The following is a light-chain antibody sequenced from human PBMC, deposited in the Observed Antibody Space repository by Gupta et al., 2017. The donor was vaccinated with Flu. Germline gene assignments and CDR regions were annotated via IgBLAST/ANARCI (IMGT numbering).Light chain of an antibody. J-gene: IGLJ2*01. Sequence: NFMLTQPPSVSESPGKTVTISCTRTSGSIATTYVQGYQQRQGSSPTTVLYEDNRRLSGVPDRFSGSSASSANAASLTICGLKTEDEADYYCTAYDSIRSDGVFGGGTKLTVL. CDR3: TAYDSIRSDGV. CDR2: EDN. CDR1: SGSIATTY. V-gene: IGLV6-57*01.